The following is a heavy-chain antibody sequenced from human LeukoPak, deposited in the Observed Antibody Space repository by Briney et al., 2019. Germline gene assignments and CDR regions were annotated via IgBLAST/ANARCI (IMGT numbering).Heavy chain of an antibody. CDR2: ISGSGGST. Sequence: GGSLRLSCAASGFTFSSYGMSWVRQAPGKGLEWVSAISGSGGSTYYADSVKGRFTISRDNAKNSLYLQMNSLRAEDTAVYYCARDYYDSSDPFDPWGQGTLVTVSS. CDR1: GFTFSSYG. V-gene: IGHV3-23*01. J-gene: IGHJ5*02. D-gene: IGHD3-22*01. CDR3: ARDYYDSSDPFDP.